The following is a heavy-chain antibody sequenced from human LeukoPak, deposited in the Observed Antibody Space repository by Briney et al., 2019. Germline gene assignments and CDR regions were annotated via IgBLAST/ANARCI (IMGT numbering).Heavy chain of an antibody. J-gene: IGHJ5*02. V-gene: IGHV3-7*01. CDR1: GFTFSSYW. Sequence: GGSLRLSCAASGFTFSSYWMSWVRQAPGKGLEWVANIKQDGSEKYYVDSVKGRFTISRDNAKNSLYLQMNSLRAEDTAVYYCARDGELRFLEWLHWFEPWGQGTLVTVSS. CDR3: ARDGELRFLEWLHWFEP. CDR2: IKQDGSEK. D-gene: IGHD3-3*01.